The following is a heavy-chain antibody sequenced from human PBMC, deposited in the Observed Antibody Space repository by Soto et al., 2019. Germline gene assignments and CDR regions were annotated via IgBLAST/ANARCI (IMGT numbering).Heavy chain of an antibody. V-gene: IGHV3-48*01. CDR2: ISSSSSTI. Sequence: PGGSLRLSCAASGFTFSSYSMNWVRQAPGKGLEWVSYISSSSSTIYYADSVKGRFTISRDNAKNSLYLQMNSLRAEDTAVYYCARDGYCGGDCYSKGDAFDIWGQGTMVTVSS. CDR1: GFTFSSYS. D-gene: IGHD2-21*01. CDR3: ARDGYCGGDCYSKGDAFDI. J-gene: IGHJ3*02.